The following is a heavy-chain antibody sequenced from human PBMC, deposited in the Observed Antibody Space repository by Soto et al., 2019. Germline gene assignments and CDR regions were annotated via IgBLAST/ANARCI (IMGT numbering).Heavy chain of an antibody. Sequence: ASVKVSCKASGYTFTGYYMHWVRQAPGQGLEWMGWINPNSGGTNYAQKFQGWVTMTRDTSISTAYMELSRLRSDDTAVYYCAKDYRPSHYYDILTGYYLFDYWGQGTLVTVSS. D-gene: IGHD3-9*01. CDR1: GYTFTGYY. J-gene: IGHJ4*02. CDR2: INPNSGGT. CDR3: AKDYRPSHYYDILTGYYLFDY. V-gene: IGHV1-2*04.